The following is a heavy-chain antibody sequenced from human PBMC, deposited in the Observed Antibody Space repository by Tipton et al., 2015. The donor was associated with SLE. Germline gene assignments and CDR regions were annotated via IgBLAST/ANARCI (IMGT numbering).Heavy chain of an antibody. V-gene: IGHV4-39*07. CDR3: AREEVGVFDY. CDR1: GGSISSTNYY. J-gene: IGHJ4*02. CDR2: VYYSGNT. Sequence: GLVKPSETLSLTCTVSGGSISSTNYYWGWIRQSPGKGLEWIGSVYYSGNTYYNPSLKSRVTISLDASKNQFSLRLGSVTAADTAVYYCAREEVGVFDYWGQGTLVTVSS. D-gene: IGHD3-10*01.